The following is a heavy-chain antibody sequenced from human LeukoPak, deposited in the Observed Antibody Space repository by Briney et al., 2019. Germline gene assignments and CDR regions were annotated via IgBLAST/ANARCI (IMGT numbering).Heavy chain of an antibody. D-gene: IGHD3-22*01. CDR3: ARDMYYYDSSGYAAYYMDV. CDR1: GCTFTSYD. Sequence: GASVKVSCKASGCTFTSYDINWVRQATGQGLEWMGWMNPNGGNTGYAQKFQGRVTMTRNTSISTAYMELSSLRSEDTAVYYCARDMYYYDSSGYAAYYMDVWGKGTTVTVSS. CDR2: MNPNGGNT. J-gene: IGHJ6*03. V-gene: IGHV1-8*01.